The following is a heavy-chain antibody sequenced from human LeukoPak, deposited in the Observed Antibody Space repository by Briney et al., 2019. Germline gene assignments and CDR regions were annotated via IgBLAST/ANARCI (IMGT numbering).Heavy chain of an antibody. CDR1: GGTFSSYA. J-gene: IGHJ4*02. V-gene: IGHV1-69*04. Sequence: SVKFSCKASGGTFSSYAISWVRQAPGQGLEWMGRIIPILGIANYAQKFQGRVTITADKSTSTAYMELSSLRSEDTAVYYCARGYSGYDYADYWGQGTLVTVSS. D-gene: IGHD5-12*01. CDR3: ARGYSGYDYADY. CDR2: IIPILGIA.